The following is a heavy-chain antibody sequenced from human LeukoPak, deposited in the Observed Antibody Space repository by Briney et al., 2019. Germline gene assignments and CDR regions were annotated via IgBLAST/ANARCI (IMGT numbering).Heavy chain of an antibody. V-gene: IGHV4-34*01. CDR3: ARVTRRYYYGSGSYPYFDY. CDR1: GGSFSGYY. J-gene: IGHJ4*02. Sequence: SETLSLTCAVYGGSFSGYYWSWIRQPPGKGLERIGEINHSGSTNYNPSLKSRVTISVDTSKNQFSLKLSSVTAADTAVYYCARVTRRYYYGSGSYPYFDYWGQGTLVTVSS. D-gene: IGHD3-10*01. CDR2: INHSGST.